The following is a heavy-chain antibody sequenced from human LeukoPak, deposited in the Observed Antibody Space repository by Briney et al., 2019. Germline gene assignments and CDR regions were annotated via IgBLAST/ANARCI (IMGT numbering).Heavy chain of an antibody. V-gene: IGHV4-39*01. J-gene: IGHJ4*02. CDR1: GGSIRSSSYY. Sequence: SETLSLTCTVSGGSIRSSSYYWGWIRQPPGKGLEWIGSIYYSGSTYYNPSLKSRVTISVDTSKKQFSLKLTSVTAADTAAYYCARHRTIYYDNSGYWVWGQGTLVTVSS. CDR2: IYYSGST. CDR3: ARHRTIYYDNSGYWV. D-gene: IGHD3-22*01.